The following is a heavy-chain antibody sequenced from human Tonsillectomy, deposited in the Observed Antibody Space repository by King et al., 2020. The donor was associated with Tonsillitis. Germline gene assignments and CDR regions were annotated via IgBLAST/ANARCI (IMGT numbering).Heavy chain of an antibody. V-gene: IGHV4-59*11. Sequence: QLQESGPGPVKPSETLSLTCTVSGGSISSHYWSWIRQPPGKGLEWIGYIYYSGSTNYNPSLKSRVTISVDTSNNRFSLKLNSVTAADTAVYFCARGGHYYDSSGLDYWGQGTLVTVSS. D-gene: IGHD3-22*01. CDR3: ARGGHYYDSSGLDY. J-gene: IGHJ4*02. CDR2: IYYSGST. CDR1: GGSISSHY.